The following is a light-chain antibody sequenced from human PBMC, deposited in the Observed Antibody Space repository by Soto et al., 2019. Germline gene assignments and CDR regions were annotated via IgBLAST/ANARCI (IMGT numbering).Light chain of an antibody. Sequence: IQLTQSPSSLSASVGDRVTITCRASQGISSYLTWYQQKPGKAPKVLIYAASTLQSGVPSRFSGSGSGTDFTLTSSSLQPEDFATYYCQQYHSVPYTFGQGTKLEI. CDR3: QQYHSVPYT. V-gene: IGKV1-9*01. CDR2: AAS. J-gene: IGKJ2*01. CDR1: QGISSY.